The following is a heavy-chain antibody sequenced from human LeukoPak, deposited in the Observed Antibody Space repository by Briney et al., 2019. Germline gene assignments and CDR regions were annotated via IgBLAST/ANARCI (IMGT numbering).Heavy chain of an antibody. J-gene: IGHJ4*02. CDR1: GFTFSSYG. CDR2: ISYDGSNK. CDR3: ATHSSGYY. Sequence: GGSLRLSCAASGFTFSSYGMHWVRQAPGKGLEWVAVISYDGSNKYYADSVKGRFTISRDNSKNTLYLQMNSLRAEDTAMYYCATHSSGYYWGQGTLVTVSS. D-gene: IGHD6-19*01. V-gene: IGHV3-30*03.